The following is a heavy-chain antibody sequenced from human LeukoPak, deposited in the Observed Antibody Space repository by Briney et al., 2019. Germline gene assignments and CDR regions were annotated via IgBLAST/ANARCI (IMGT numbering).Heavy chain of an antibody. CDR3: ATRYSSGWWGSFDP. Sequence: PSETLSLTCTVSGGSISSYYWSWIRQPPGKGLEWIGYIYYSGSTNYNPSLKSRVTISVDTSKNQFSLKLSSVTAADTAVYYCATRYSSGWWGSFDPWGQGTLVTVSS. V-gene: IGHV4-59*08. CDR1: GGSISSYY. CDR2: IYYSGST. D-gene: IGHD6-19*01. J-gene: IGHJ5*02.